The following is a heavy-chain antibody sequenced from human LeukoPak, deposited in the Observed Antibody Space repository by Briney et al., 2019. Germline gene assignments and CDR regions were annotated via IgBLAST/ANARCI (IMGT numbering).Heavy chain of an antibody. D-gene: IGHD2-2*01. CDR2: IYYSGST. CDR1: GGSISSYY. Sequence: SETLSLTCTVSGGSISSYYWSWIRQPPGKGLEWIGYIYYSGSTNYNPSLKSRVTISVDTSKNQFSLKLSSVTAADTAVYYCARLWIDYCSSTSCYYYGMDVWGQGTTVTVSS. CDR3: ARLWIDYCSSTSCYYYGMDV. V-gene: IGHV4-59*08. J-gene: IGHJ6*02.